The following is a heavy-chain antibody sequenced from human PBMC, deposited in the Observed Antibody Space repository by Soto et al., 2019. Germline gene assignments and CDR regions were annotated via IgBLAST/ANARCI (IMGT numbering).Heavy chain of an antibody. J-gene: IGHJ4*02. CDR3: ARVCPXTTNANDYDSSGYYYDY. CDR2: INHSGST. D-gene: IGHD3-22*01. Sequence: SETLSLTCAVYGGSFSCYYWSWIRQPPGKGLEWIGEINHSGSTNYNPSLKSRVTISVDTSKNQFSLKLSSVTAADTAVYYCARVCPXTTNANDYDSSGYYYDYWGQGTLVTVSS. CDR1: GGSFSCYY. V-gene: IGHV4-34*01.